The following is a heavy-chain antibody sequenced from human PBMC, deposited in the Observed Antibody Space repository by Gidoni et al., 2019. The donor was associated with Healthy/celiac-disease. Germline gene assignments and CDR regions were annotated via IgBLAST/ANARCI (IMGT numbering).Heavy chain of an antibody. D-gene: IGHD6-19*01. CDR1: GCSISSSSSY. V-gene: IGHV4-39*07. CDR3: ARGPPKYSSGWYEWYFDL. Sequence: QLQLQESGPGLVKPSETLSLTCPVSGCSISSSSSYWGWVRQPPGKGLEWIGSIYYSGSTDYNPSLKSRVTISVDTSKSQFALKLSSVTAADTAVYYCARGPPKYSSGWYEWYFDLWGRGTLVTVSS. CDR2: IYYSGST. J-gene: IGHJ2*01.